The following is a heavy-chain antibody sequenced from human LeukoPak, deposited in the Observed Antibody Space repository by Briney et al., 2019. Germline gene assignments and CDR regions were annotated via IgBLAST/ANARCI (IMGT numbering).Heavy chain of an antibody. CDR2: ISAYNGNT. Sequence: ASVKVSCKASGYTFTGYYMHWVRQAPGQGLEWMGWISAYNGNTNYAQKLQGRVTMTTDTSTTTAYMELRSLRSDDTAVYYCARDRGAGYNPVWFDYFDYWGQGTLVTVSS. CDR1: GYTFTGYY. D-gene: IGHD5-24*01. V-gene: IGHV1-18*04. CDR3: ARDRGAGYNPVWFDYFDY. J-gene: IGHJ4*02.